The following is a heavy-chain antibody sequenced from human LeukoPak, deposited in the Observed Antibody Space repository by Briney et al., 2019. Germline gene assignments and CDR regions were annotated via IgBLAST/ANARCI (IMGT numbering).Heavy chain of an antibody. J-gene: IGHJ3*02. Sequence: GGSLRLSCAASEFTFSDYSMNWVRQAPGKGLEWVASISSSSRYIYYADSVKGRFTISRDNAKNSLHLQMNSLRAEDTAVYYCARARGLDAFDIWGQGTMVTVSS. D-gene: IGHD3-10*01. V-gene: IGHV3-21*01. CDR2: ISSSSRYI. CDR1: EFTFSDYS. CDR3: ARARGLDAFDI.